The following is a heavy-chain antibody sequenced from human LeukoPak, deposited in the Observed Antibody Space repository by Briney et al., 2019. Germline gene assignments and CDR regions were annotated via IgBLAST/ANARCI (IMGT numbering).Heavy chain of an antibody. Sequence: GGSLRLSCAASGFIVSRNYMSWARQAPGKGLEWVAVISYDGSNYYYGDSVRGRFTISRDTSKNTLYLQMHSLRAEDTALYYCARDFGGGTVTTNFDYWGQGTLVTVSS. CDR3: ARDFGGGTVTTNFDY. V-gene: IGHV3-30*03. CDR1: GFIVSRNY. D-gene: IGHD3-16*01. J-gene: IGHJ4*02. CDR2: ISYDGSNY.